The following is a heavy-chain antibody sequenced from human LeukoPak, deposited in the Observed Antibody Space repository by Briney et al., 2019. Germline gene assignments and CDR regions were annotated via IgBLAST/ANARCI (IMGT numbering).Heavy chain of an antibody. Sequence: GGSLRLSCAGSGFTFGLNEMNWVRQAPGKGLEWVAYISGPAINIFYADSVKGRFTISRDNAKNSLYLQMNSLRAEDTAVYYCAELGITMIGGVWGKGTTVTISS. D-gene: IGHD3-10*02. CDR1: GFTFGLNE. V-gene: IGHV3-48*03. CDR2: ISGPAINI. CDR3: AELGITMIGGV. J-gene: IGHJ6*04.